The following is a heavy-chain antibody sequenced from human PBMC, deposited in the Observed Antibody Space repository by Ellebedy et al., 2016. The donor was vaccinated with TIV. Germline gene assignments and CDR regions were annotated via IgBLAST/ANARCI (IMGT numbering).Heavy chain of an antibody. J-gene: IGHJ3*02. Sequence: GGSLRLXXVASGVSFSSYGMHWVRQAQGKGLEWVAVISYDGSNQYYADSVKGRFTISRDNSKNTLYLQMNSLRAEDTAMYYCAKDLGWQTNAFDIWGQGTMVTVSS. CDR2: ISYDGSNQ. CDR1: GVSFSSYG. V-gene: IGHV3-30*18. CDR3: AKDLGWQTNAFDI. D-gene: IGHD7-27*01.